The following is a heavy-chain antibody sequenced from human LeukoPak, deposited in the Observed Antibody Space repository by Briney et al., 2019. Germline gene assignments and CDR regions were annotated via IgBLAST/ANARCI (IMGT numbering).Heavy chain of an antibody. CDR1: GFTFDDYA. CDR2: INESGGST. D-gene: IGHD1-26*01. CDR3: ARVSVGATIDY. J-gene: IGHJ4*02. V-gene: IGHV3-20*04. Sequence: GGSLRLSCAASGFTFDDYAMNWVRQAPGKGLEWVSGINESGGSTGYADSVKGRFTISRDNAKNSLYLQMNSLRAEDTALYYCARVSVGATIDYWGQGTLVTVSS.